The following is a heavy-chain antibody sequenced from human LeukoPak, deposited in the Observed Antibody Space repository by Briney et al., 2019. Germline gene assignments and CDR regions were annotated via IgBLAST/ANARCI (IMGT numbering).Heavy chain of an antibody. CDR3: ARGTSYRYDY. CDR1: GFTFSSYN. V-gene: IGHV3-13*01. J-gene: IGHJ4*02. Sequence: GGSLRLSCAASGFTFSSYNMHWVRQATGKGLEWVSAIGTAGDTYYPGSVKGRFTMSRENAKNSLYLQMNSLRAGDTAVYYCARGTSYRYDYWGQGTLVTVSS. CDR2: IGTAGDT. D-gene: IGHD1-26*01.